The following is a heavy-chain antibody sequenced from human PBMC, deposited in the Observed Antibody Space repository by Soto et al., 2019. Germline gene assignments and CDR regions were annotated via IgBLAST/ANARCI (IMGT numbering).Heavy chain of an antibody. CDR1: GYSFTSYW. D-gene: IGHD3-22*01. CDR2: IYPGDSDT. Sequence: PGESLKISCKGSGYSFTSYWIGWGRQMPGKGLEWMGIIYPGDSDTRYSPSFQGQVTISADKSSSTAYLQWSSLKASDTAMYYCARSGDSSGYYYYYGMDVWGQGTTVTVSS. CDR3: ARSGDSSGYYYYYGMDV. V-gene: IGHV5-51*01. J-gene: IGHJ6*02.